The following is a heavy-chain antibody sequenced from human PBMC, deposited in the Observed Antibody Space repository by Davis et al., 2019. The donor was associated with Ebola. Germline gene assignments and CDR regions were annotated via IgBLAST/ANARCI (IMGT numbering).Heavy chain of an antibody. CDR3: AKDLGELLLAFDI. V-gene: IGHV3-23*01. CDR2: ISGSGGST. CDR1: VITFSSYA. D-gene: IGHD1-26*01. J-gene: IGHJ3*02. Sequence: PGGSLRLSCTDSVITFSSYAMTWVRQAPGKGLEWVSAISGSGGSTYYADSVKGRFTISRDNSKNTLYLQMNSLRAEDTAVYYCAKDLGELLLAFDIWGQGTMVTVSS.